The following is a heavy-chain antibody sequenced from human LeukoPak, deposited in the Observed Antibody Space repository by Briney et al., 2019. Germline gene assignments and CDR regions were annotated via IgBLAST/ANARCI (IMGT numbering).Heavy chain of an antibody. CDR2: INPNSGGT. V-gene: IGHV1-2*02. D-gene: IGHD5-12*01. CDR1: GYTFTGYY. J-gene: IGHJ4*02. Sequence: GASVKVSCKASGYTFTGYYMHWVRQAPGQGLEWMGWINPNSGGTNYAQKFQGRVTMTRDTSVSTAYMELSRLRSDDTAVYYCARDSISGYDPTDYWGQGTLVTVSS. CDR3: ARDSISGYDPTDY.